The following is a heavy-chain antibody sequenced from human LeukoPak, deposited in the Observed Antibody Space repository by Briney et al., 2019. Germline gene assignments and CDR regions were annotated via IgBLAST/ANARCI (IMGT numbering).Heavy chain of an antibody. CDR1: GFSFSSHW. D-gene: IGHD3-22*01. Sequence: PGGSLRLSCAASGFSFSSHWMTWVRQAPGKGLEWVANIKEDGSEEYYVDSVKGRFTISRDNAKNSVYLQMNSLRPEDTAVYYCAREFWGYYDSSGYVYYFDYWGQGTLVTVSS. CDR3: AREFWGYYDSSGYVYYFDY. CDR2: IKEDGSEE. J-gene: IGHJ4*02. V-gene: IGHV3-7*03.